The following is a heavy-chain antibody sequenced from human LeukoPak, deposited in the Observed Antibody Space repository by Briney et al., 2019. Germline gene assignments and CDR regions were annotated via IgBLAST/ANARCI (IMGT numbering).Heavy chain of an antibody. CDR3: ARSAVISRTSKPYYFDY. CDR1: GGSFSGYY. V-gene: IGHV4-34*01. D-gene: IGHD1-7*01. J-gene: IGHJ4*02. Sequence: SETLSLTCAVYGGSFSGYYWSWIRQPPGKGLEWLGEINHSGSTNYNPSLKSRVTISVDTSKNQFSLKLSSVTAADTAVYYCARSAVISRTSKPYYFDYWGQGTLVTVSS. CDR2: INHSGST.